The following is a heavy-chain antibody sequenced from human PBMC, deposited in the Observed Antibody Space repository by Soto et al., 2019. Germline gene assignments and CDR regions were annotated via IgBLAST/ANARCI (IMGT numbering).Heavy chain of an antibody. CDR3: ASGYYGSGSYRVGYNWFDP. CDR1: GGSISSSSYY. V-gene: IGHV4-39*01. Sequence: QLQLQESGPGLVKPSETLSLTCTVSGGSISSSSYYWGWIRQPPGKGLEWIGSIYYSGSTYYNPSLKSQVTISVDTSKNQFSLQLSSVTAADTAVYYCASGYYGSGSYRVGYNWFDPWGQGTLVTVSS. J-gene: IGHJ5*02. CDR2: IYYSGST. D-gene: IGHD3-10*01.